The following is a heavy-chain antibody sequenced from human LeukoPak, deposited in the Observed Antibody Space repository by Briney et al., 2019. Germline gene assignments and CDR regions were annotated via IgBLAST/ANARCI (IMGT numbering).Heavy chain of an antibody. J-gene: IGHJ3*02. V-gene: IGHV3-21*01. Sequence: PGGTLRRYRSSSGLTLSRYSMNWVRQTGGSVLERGSSISSSSSVICYADSVQGRFTISRDNAKNSLYLQMNSLRAEDTAVYYCARDMTFGPPGAFDIWGQGTMVTVSS. CDR2: ISSSSSVI. CDR3: ARDMTFGPPGAFDI. CDR1: GLTLSRYS. D-gene: IGHD3/OR15-3a*01.